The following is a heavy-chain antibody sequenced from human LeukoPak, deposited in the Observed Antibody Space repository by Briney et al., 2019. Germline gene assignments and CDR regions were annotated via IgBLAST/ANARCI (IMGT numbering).Heavy chain of an antibody. CDR3: ARDPPRFYYYDSSGHDY. J-gene: IGHJ4*02. D-gene: IGHD3-22*01. Sequence: ASVKVSCKASGYTFTSYAMNWVRQAPGQGLEWMGWINTNTGNPTYAQGFTGRFVFSLDTSVSTAYLQISSLKAEDTAVYYCARDPPRFYYYDSSGHDYWGQGTLVTVSS. CDR2: INTNTGNP. V-gene: IGHV7-4-1*02. CDR1: GYTFTSYA.